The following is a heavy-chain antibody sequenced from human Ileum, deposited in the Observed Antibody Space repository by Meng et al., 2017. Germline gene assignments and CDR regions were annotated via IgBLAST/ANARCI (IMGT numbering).Heavy chain of an antibody. J-gene: IGHJ4*02. CDR1: GYIFTRYG. V-gene: IGHV1-18*01. D-gene: IGHD5-12*01. CDR3: AKDSVATATQFDS. Sequence: QVQRLQSGAEVKKPGASVKGSCKASGYIFTRYGIGWVRQAPGQGLEWMGWISAYSGNTKYAQKLQGRVTMTTDTSTSTAYMELRNLRSDDTAVYYCAKDSVATATQFDSWGQGTLVTVSS. CDR2: ISAYSGNT.